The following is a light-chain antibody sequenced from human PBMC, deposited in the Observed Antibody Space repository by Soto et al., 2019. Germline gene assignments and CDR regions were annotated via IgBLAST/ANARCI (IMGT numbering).Light chain of an antibody. CDR3: QQYNNWPPT. CDR1: QSVRSN. V-gene: IGKV3-15*01. Sequence: EVVMTQSPATLSVSPGERATLSCRASQSVRSNLAWYQQKPGQAPRLLIYGASTRVTAVPARFSSSEFGTEFTLTISSLQSEDFGVYYCQQYNNWPPTFGQGTKVDIK. CDR2: GAS. J-gene: IGKJ1*01.